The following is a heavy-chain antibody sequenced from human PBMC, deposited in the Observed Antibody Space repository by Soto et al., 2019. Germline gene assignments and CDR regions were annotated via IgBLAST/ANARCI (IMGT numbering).Heavy chain of an antibody. D-gene: IGHD1-26*01. CDR2: IRYDGSDE. CDR3: ARDGVGATTFFGFLDY. Sequence: GGSLRLSCAASASIFKGHGMHWVRQVPGKGLEWVAIIRYDGSDEHYGDSVEGRFTISRDNSKNMLYLQMNSLRAEDTAVYYCARDGVGATTFFGFLDYWGQGTLVTVSS. V-gene: IGHV3-33*08. J-gene: IGHJ4*02. CDR1: ASIFKGHG.